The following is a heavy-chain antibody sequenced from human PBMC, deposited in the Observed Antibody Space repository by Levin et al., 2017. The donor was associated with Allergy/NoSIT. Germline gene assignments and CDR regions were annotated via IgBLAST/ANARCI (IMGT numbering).Heavy chain of an antibody. J-gene: IGHJ6*03. CDR1: GYTFTSYA. CDR2: INTNTGNP. Sequence: GESLKISCKASGYTFTSYAMNWVRQAPGQGLEWMGWINTNTGNPTYAQGFTGRFVFSLDTSVSTAYLQISSLKAEDTAVYYCARPSRYFDWLLSPYYYMDGWGKGTTVTVSS. V-gene: IGHV7-4-1*02. D-gene: IGHD3-9*01. CDR3: ARPSRYFDWLLSPYYYMDG.